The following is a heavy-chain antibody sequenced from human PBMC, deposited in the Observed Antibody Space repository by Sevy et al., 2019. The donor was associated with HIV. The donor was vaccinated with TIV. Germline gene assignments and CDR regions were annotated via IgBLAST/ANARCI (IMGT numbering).Heavy chain of an antibody. CDR3: VKERVGYISSWYYFDY. D-gene: IGHD6-13*01. CDR2: INSHGTIT. V-gene: IGHV3-74*01. J-gene: IGHJ4*02. CDR1: GFTFSSHW. Sequence: GGSLRLSCAASGFTFSSHWMFWVRQAPGKGLVWVSHINSHGTITNYADSVKGRFTISRDNPNVYLEMNSLRVEDTAVYYCVKERVGYISSWYYFDYWGQGTLVTVSS.